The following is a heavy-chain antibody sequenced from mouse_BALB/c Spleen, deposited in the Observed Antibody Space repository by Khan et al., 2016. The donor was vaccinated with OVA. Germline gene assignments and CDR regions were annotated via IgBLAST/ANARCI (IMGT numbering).Heavy chain of an antibody. J-gene: IGHJ1*01. D-gene: IGHD1-1*01. Sequence: QIQLVQSGPELKKPGETVKISCKASGYTFTNYRMNWMKQAPGKGLKWMGWINTYTGEPTYGDDFKGRFAFSLETSASTAYLQINNLKNEDMVTXFCARESSYWYFDVWGAGTTVTVSS. CDR2: INTYTGEP. CDR1: GYTFTNYR. CDR3: ARESSYWYFDV. V-gene: IGHV9-1*02.